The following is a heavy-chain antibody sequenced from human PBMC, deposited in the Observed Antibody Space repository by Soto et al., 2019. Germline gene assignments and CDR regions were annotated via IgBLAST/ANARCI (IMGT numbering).Heavy chain of an antibody. D-gene: IGHD2-8*01. J-gene: IGHJ3*02. CDR2: ISASGDST. CDR3: AHPRGSGVFDDYDN. Sequence: GGSLRLSCAASGFTFSTYAMSWVRQAPGKGLEWVSAISASGDSTYYADSVKGRFTIYRDNSMNALYLQMNSLRIEDTAVYYCAHPRGSGVFDDYDNWGQGTMVTVAS. V-gene: IGHV3-23*01. CDR1: GFTFSTYA.